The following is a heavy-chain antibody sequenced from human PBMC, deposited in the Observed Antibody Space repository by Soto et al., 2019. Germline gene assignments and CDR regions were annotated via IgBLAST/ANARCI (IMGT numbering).Heavy chain of an antibody. V-gene: IGHV3-11*06. Sequence: GGSLRLSCVASGFVFSDYAMSWIRQAPGKGLEWVSYISSSSSYTNYADSVKGRFTISRDNAKNSLYLQMNSLRAEDTAVYYCARVRSGSYYMSAFDIWGQGTMVTVSS. J-gene: IGHJ3*02. CDR1: GFVFSDYA. D-gene: IGHD1-26*01. CDR3: ARVRSGSYYMSAFDI. CDR2: ISSSSSYT.